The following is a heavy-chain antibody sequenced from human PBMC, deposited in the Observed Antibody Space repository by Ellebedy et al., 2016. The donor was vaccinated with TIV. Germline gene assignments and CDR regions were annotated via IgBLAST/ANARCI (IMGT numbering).Heavy chain of an antibody. CDR3: ARAEGRSSSGYYFYMDV. Sequence: SETLSLTXTVSGGSISSYYWSWIRQPAGKGLEWNGRMFTSGSTNYNPSLKSRVTMSVDTSKNHFSLKLSSVTAADTAVYFCARAEGRSSSGYYFYMDVWGKGTTVTVSS. D-gene: IGHD6-6*01. CDR2: MFTSGST. V-gene: IGHV4-4*07. J-gene: IGHJ6*03. CDR1: GGSISSYY.